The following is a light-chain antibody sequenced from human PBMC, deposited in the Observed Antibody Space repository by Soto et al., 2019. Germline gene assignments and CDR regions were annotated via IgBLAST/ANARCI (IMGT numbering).Light chain of an antibody. CDR3: YSYARRNSYV. V-gene: IGLV2-23*01. CDR2: EDS. J-gene: IGLJ1*01. CDR1: SRDVGSYNL. Sequence: QSALTQPASVSGSPGQSITISCSGSSRDVGSYNLVSWYQQYPGKAPKLIIYEDSQRPSGVSHRFSGSKSGNTASLTISGLQAEDEADYYCYSYARRNSYVFGTGTKVTVL.